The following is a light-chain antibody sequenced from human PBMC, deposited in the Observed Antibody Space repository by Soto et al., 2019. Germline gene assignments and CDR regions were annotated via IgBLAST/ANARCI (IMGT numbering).Light chain of an antibody. CDR3: QQYGSSQT. CDR1: QSVSSSY. Sequence: EIVLTQSPGALSLSPEERATLSCRASQSVSSSYLAWYQQKPGQAPRLLIYGAPSRGTGIPDRFRRSGSGTDFTLSISRLEAEDFAVYYCQQYGSSQTFGQGTKV. V-gene: IGKV3-20*01. CDR2: GAP. J-gene: IGKJ1*01.